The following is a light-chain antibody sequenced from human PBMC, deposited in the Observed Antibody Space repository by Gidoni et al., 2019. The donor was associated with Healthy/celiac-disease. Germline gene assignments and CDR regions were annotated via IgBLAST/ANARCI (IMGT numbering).Light chain of an antibody. Sequence: DIQMTQSPSTLSASVGDRVTITCRASQSSSSWLAWYQQKPGKAPKLLSYKASSLESGVPSRCSGSGSGTEFTLTISSLQPDDVETYYCQQYNSCWTFGQGTKVEIK. CDR2: KAS. CDR1: QSSSSW. CDR3: QQYNSCWT. V-gene: IGKV1-5*03. J-gene: IGKJ1*01.